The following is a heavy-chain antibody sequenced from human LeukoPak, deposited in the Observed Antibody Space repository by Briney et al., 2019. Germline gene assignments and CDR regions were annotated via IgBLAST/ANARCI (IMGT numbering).Heavy chain of an antibody. CDR2: IYPGDSDT. CDR1: GYSFTSYW. V-gene: IGHV5-51*01. Sequence: GESLKISCKGSGYSFTSYWIGWVRQMPGKGLEWMGIIYPGDSDTRYSPSFQGQVTISADKSISTAYLQWSSLKASDTAMYYCERGRRDCSSTSCQGVNCFDPWGQGTLVTVSS. J-gene: IGHJ5*02. CDR3: ERGRRDCSSTSCQGVNCFDP. D-gene: IGHD2-2*01.